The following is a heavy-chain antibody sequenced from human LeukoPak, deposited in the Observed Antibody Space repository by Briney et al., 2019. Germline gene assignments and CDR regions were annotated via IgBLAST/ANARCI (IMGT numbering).Heavy chain of an antibody. CDR3: ARVLYDYVWGSYRYLYAFDI. Sequence: GGSLRLSCAASGFTFSDYYMSWIRQAPGKGLEWVSYISSSGSTLYYADSVKGRFTISRDNAKNSLYLQMNSLRAEDTAVYYCARVLYDYVWGSYRYLYAFDIWGQGTMVTVSS. CDR1: GFTFSDYY. D-gene: IGHD3-16*02. V-gene: IGHV3-11*04. CDR2: ISSSGSTL. J-gene: IGHJ3*02.